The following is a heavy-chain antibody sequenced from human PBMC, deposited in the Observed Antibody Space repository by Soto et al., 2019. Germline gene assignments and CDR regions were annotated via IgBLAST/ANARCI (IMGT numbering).Heavy chain of an antibody. D-gene: IGHD3-22*01. CDR2: IYYSGST. V-gene: IGHV4-31*03. Sequence: QVQLQESGPGLVKPSQTLSLTCTVSGGSISSGGYYWSWIRQHPGKGLEWIGYIYYSGSTYYNPSLKSRVTISVEASKNHFSLKLSSVTAADTAVYYCAKDRYYYDSSGYRTPANVFDYWGQGTLVTVSS. J-gene: IGHJ4*02. CDR3: AKDRYYYDSSGYRTPANVFDY. CDR1: GGSISSGGYY.